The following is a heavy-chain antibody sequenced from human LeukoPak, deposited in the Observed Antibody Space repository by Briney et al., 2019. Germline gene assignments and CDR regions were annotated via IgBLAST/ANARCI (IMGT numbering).Heavy chain of an antibody. CDR3: ARDSREDYIFDY. CDR1: GYTFTSYG. Sequence: GASVEVPCKASGYTFTSYGISWVRQAPGQGLEWMGWISAYNGNTNYAQKLQGRVIMTTDTSTSTAYMELRSLRSDDTAVYYCARDSREDYIFDYWGQGTLVTVSS. V-gene: IGHV1-18*01. D-gene: IGHD4-11*01. J-gene: IGHJ4*02. CDR2: ISAYNGNT.